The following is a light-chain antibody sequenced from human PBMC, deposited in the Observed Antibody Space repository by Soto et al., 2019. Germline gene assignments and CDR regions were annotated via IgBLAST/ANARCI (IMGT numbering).Light chain of an antibody. CDR3: NSYTSSSSYV. CDR2: DVS. J-gene: IGLJ1*01. Sequence: QSVLTQPASVSGSPGQWTTISCTGTSSDVGGYNYVSWYQHHPGKGPKLIIYDVSDRPSGVSNRFSGSKSGNTASLTISGLQAEDEADYYCNSYTSSSSYVFGTGTKVTVL. CDR1: SSDVGGYNY. V-gene: IGLV2-14*03.